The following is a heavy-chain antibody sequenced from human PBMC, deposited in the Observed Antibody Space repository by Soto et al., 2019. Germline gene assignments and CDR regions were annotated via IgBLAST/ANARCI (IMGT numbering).Heavy chain of an antibody. CDR1: GFTFSSYA. J-gene: IGHJ5*02. Sequence: GGSLRLSCAASGFTFSSYAMSWVRQAPGKGLEWVSAFIYSGVSTYYADSVKGRFTISRDNSKNTLYLQKNSLRAQDTAVYYCAKDARVYCGGDCYIPKGLNWFDPWGPGTLVTVSS. CDR3: AKDARVYCGGDCYIPKGLNWFDP. D-gene: IGHD2-21*02. CDR2: FIYSGVST. V-gene: IGHV3-23*01.